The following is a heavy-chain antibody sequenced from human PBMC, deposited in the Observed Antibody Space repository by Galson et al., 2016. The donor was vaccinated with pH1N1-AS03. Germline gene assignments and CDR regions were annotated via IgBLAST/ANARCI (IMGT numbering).Heavy chain of an antibody. CDR3: SRGNDYGSGTFYRSFGMDV. V-gene: IGHV4-34*01. CDR1: GGSLSGYY. CDR2: SNHRGST. Sequence: LSPTCAVYGGSLSGYYWTWIRQPLGKGLQWIGESNHRGSTRGITTYNPSPKSRVTISVDTSKNQFPLRLNSVTAADTAVDFCSRGNDYGSGTFYRSFGMDVWGQGTTVAVSS. D-gene: IGHD3-10*01. J-gene: IGHJ6*02.